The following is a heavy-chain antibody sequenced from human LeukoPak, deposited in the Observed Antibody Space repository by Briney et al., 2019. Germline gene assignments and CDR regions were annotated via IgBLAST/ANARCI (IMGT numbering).Heavy chain of an antibody. CDR2: INPSGGST. J-gene: IGHJ5*02. CDR1: GYTFTSYY. Sequence: ASGKVSCKASGYTFTSYYMHWVRQAPGQGLELMGIINPSGGSTSYEQKFQGRVTMTRDTSTSTVYMELSSLRSEDTAVYYCAREVRGVGASSGGWFDPWGQGTLVTVSS. CDR3: AREVRGVGASSGGWFDP. V-gene: IGHV1-46*01. D-gene: IGHD1-26*01.